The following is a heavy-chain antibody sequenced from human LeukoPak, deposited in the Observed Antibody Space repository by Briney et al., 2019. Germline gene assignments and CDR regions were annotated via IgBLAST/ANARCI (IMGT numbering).Heavy chain of an antibody. CDR3: ARHSPLGVVIIPFDY. Sequence: AASVKASCKASGYTFTGYYMHWVRQAPGQGLEWMGRINPNSGGTNYAQKFQGRVTMTRDTSISTAYMELSRLRSDDTAVYYCARHSPLGVVIIPFDYWGQGTLVTVSS. CDR2: INPNSGGT. J-gene: IGHJ4*02. D-gene: IGHD3-3*01. V-gene: IGHV1-2*06. CDR1: GYTFTGYY.